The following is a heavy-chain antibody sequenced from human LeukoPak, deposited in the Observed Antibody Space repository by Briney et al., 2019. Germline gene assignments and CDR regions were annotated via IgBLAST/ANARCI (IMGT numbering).Heavy chain of an antibody. Sequence: SETLSLTCAVYGGSFSGYYWSWIRQPPGKGLEWIGEINHSGSTNYNPSLKSRVTISVDTSKNQFSLKLSSVTAADTDVYYCARVPPFGVVIEAFDIWGQGTMVTVSS. CDR1: GGSFSGYY. V-gene: IGHV4-34*01. CDR3: ARVPPFGVVIEAFDI. J-gene: IGHJ3*02. D-gene: IGHD3-3*01. CDR2: INHSGST.